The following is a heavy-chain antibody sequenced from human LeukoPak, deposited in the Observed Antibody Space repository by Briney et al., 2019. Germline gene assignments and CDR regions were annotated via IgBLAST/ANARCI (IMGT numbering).Heavy chain of an antibody. Sequence: GGSLRFSCEASGFTFSGYAMPWVRQAPGKGLEYFSAISSNGSSTYYANSVKGRFTISRDNSKNTLYLQMGSLRAEDMAVYYCATRYAYWGQGTLVTVSS. CDR1: GFTFSGYA. V-gene: IGHV3-64*01. CDR3: ATRYAY. D-gene: IGHD3-16*01. CDR2: ISSNGSST. J-gene: IGHJ4*02.